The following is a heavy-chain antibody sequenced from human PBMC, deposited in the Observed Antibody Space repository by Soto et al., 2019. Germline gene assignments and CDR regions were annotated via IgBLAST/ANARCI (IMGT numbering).Heavy chain of an antibody. J-gene: IGHJ4*02. D-gene: IGHD6-19*01. CDR2: ISCCGGST. Sequence: EVHLLESGGGVVQPGGSLRLSCVASGFNFKKFAMAWVRQAPGEGLEWVSGISCCGGSTSYADSVKGRFSIARDDSKNTLSLQMNSLRVEDTAQYYCAKVDGEQWLVPHLDNWGQGTLVTVS. CDR3: AKVDGEQWLVPHLDN. V-gene: IGHV3-23*01. CDR1: GFNFKKFA.